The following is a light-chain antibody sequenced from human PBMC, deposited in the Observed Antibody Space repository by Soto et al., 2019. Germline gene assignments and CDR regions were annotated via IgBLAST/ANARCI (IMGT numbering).Light chain of an antibody. V-gene: IGLV2-23*01. CDR2: EGS. CDR3: ATWDDSLRGVL. CDR1: SSDVGSYNL. J-gene: IGLJ2*01. Sequence: QSALTQPASVSGSPGQSITISCTGTSSDVGSYNLVSWYQQHPGKAPKLMILEGSKRPSGVSNRFSGSKSGNTASLTISGLQAEDEADYYCATWDDSLRGVLFGGGTKLTVL.